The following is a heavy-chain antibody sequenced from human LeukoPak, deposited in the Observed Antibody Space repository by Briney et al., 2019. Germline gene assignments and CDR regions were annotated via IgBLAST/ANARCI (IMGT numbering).Heavy chain of an antibody. CDR1: GFTFSSYT. Sequence: GGSLRPSCAASGFTFSSYTMNWLRQAPGKGLEWVSSISSSSSYIYYTESVKGRFTISRDNAKNSLYLQMNSLRAEDTAVYYCARVVTVAWSERRPGNHYMDVWGKGTTVPVSS. CDR3: ARVVTVAWSERRPGNHYMDV. D-gene: IGHD1-1*01. CDR2: ISSSSSYI. V-gene: IGHV3-21*01. J-gene: IGHJ6*03.